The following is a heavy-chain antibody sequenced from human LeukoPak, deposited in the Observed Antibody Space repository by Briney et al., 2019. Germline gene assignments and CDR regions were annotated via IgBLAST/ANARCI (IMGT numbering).Heavy chain of an antibody. CDR1: GYTFTGYY. CDR2: INPNSGGT. J-gene: IGHJ4*02. Sequence: ASVKVSCKASGYTFTGYYMHWVRQAPGQGLEWMGRINPNSGGTNYAQKFQGRVTMTRDTSISTAYMELSRLRSDDTAVYYCARDPHRGVTQDYWGQGTLVTVSS. CDR3: ARDPHRGVTQDY. D-gene: IGHD3-3*01. V-gene: IGHV1-2*06.